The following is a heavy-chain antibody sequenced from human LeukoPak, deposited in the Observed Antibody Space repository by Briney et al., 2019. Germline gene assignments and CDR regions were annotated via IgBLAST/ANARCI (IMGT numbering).Heavy chain of an antibody. V-gene: IGHV3-23*01. J-gene: IGHJ6*02. CDR1: GFIFSSCA. CDR2: ISGSGGST. CDR3: AKAIEPNFYFYYALDV. D-gene: IGHD1-14*01. Sequence: GGSLRLSCAASGFIFSSCAMSWVRQAPGKGLEWVSGISGSGGSTYYADSVRGRFTISRDSSKNTLYLQMNSQRAEDTAVYYCAKAIEPNFYFYYALDVWGQGTTVTVSS.